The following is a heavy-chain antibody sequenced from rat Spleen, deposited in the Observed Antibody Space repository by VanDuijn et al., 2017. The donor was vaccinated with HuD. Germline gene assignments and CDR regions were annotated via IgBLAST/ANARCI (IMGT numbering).Heavy chain of an antibody. J-gene: IGHJ4*01. D-gene: IGHD4-6*01. V-gene: IGHV5-29*01. Sequence: EVQLVESGGGLVQPGRSLKLSCAASGFTFSDYYMAWVRQAPTKGLEWVATISYDGSSTYYPDSVKGRFTISRDNAKSTLYLQMNSLRSEDTATYYCTRDWGSVMDAWGQGASVTVSS. CDR2: ISYDGSST. CDR3: TRDWGSVMDA. CDR1: GFTFSDYY.